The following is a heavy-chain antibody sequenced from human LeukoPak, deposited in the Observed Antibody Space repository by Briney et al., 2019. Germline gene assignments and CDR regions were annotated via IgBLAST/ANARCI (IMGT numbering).Heavy chain of an antibody. CDR2: IDTNTGTP. J-gene: IGHJ4*02. Sequence: ASVKVSCKASGYIFTDYALNWVRQAPGQGLEWMGWIDTNTGTPTYAQGFTEQFVFSLDTSVSTAYLQISSLKAEDTAVYYCARAGGYCSGGSCYLTFDYWGQGTLVTVSS. V-gene: IGHV7-4-1*02. CDR1: GYIFTDYA. CDR3: ARAGGYCSGGSCYLTFDY. D-gene: IGHD2-15*01.